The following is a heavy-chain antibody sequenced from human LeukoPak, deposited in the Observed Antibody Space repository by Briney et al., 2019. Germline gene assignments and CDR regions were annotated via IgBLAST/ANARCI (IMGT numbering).Heavy chain of an antibody. V-gene: IGHV1-18*01. CDR3: ARVPHLEWLLSLHNWFDP. J-gene: IGHJ5*02. D-gene: IGHD3-3*01. Sequence: ASVNVSCKASGYIFTSYGISWVRQAPGQGLEWMGWVSAYNGNTNYAQKLQGRVTMTTDTSTSTAYMELRSLRSDDTAVYYCARVPHLEWLLSLHNWFDPWGQGTLVTVSS. CDR1: GYIFTSYG. CDR2: VSAYNGNT.